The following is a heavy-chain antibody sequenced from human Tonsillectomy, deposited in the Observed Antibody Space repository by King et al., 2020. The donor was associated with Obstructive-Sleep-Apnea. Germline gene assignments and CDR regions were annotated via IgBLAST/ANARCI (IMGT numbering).Heavy chain of an antibody. J-gene: IGHJ6*02. CDR1: GFTFSSYW. CDR2: IKQDGSEK. V-gene: IGHV3-7*01. D-gene: IGHD3-3*01. CDR3: ARAWNYAMDV. Sequence: VQLVESGGGLVQPGGSLRLSCAASGFTFSSYWMRWVRQAPGKGLEWVANIKQDGSEKYYVDSVKGRFTNSRDNAKNSLFLQMHSLRVDDTAVCYCARAWNYAMDVWGQGTTVTVSS.